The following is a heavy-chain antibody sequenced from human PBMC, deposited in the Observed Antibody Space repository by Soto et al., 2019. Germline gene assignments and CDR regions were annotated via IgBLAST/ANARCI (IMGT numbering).Heavy chain of an antibody. CDR2: IKRKTDCGTT. D-gene: IGHD6-13*01. V-gene: IGHV3-15*01. J-gene: IGHJ4*02. CDR3: AKDRASSWEGPS. Sequence: GGSLRLSCAASGFTFSNAWMSLVRQAPGKGLEWVGRIKRKTDCGTTDYAAPVKGRFTISRDDSKNTLYLQMNSLRAEDTAVYYCAKDRASSWEGPSWAQGTLVTVSS. CDR1: GFTFSNAW.